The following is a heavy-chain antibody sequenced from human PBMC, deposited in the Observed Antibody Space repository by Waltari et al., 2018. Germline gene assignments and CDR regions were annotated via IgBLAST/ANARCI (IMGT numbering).Heavy chain of an antibody. CDR1: GYAVNSGFY. CDR3: TRQVLGYCTSAACRRLES. Sequence: QVQLHESGPGLVKSSETLSLTCDVSGYAVNSGFYWGWIRQAPGKGLEWVATIYHDGTTFYNPSLKSQLSVSMDTSKNQISLTLKSMTAADTAMYYCTRQVLGYCTSAACRRLESWGQGTLVTVSS. CDR2: IYHDGTT. D-gene: IGHD2-8*02. V-gene: IGHV4-38-2*01. J-gene: IGHJ4*02.